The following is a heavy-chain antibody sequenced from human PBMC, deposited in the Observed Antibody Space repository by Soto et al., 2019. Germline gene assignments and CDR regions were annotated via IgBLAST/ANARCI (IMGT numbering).Heavy chain of an antibody. CDR2: IWYDGSNK. CDR1: GFTFGSYG. V-gene: IGHV3-33*01. J-gene: IGHJ4*02. D-gene: IGHD3-10*01. CDR3: ARDSSEQYYDGSGPPDY. Sequence: QVQLVESGGGVAQPGRSLRLSCAASGFTFGSYGMHWVRQAPGKGLEWVAVIWYDGSNKYYADSVKGRFTISRYNSKNTLYLQRNSLRAEDTAVYYCARDSSEQYYDGSGPPDYWGQGTLVTVSS.